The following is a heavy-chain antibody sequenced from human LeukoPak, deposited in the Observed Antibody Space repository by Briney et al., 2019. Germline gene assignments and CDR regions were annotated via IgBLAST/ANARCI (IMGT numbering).Heavy chain of an antibody. Sequence: ASVKVSCKASGYTFTSYAMNWVRQAPGQGLEWMGWINTNTGNPTYAQGFTGRFVFSLDTSVSTAYLQISSLKAEDTAVYYCEGGGLWSNYYGMDVWGQGTTVTVSS. CDR1: GYTFTSYA. J-gene: IGHJ6*02. V-gene: IGHV7-4-1*02. CDR3: EGGGLWSNYYGMDV. D-gene: IGHD3-10*01. CDR2: INTNTGNP.